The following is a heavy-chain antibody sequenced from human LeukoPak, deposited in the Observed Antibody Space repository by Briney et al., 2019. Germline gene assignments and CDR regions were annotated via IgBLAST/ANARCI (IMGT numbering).Heavy chain of an antibody. Sequence: APVKVSCKASGYTFTGYYMHWVRQAPGQGLEWMGRINPNSGGTNSAQKFQGRVTMTRDTSISTVYMELSRLRSDDTAVYYCARVNWSRVTDYWGQGTLVTVSS. D-gene: IGHD3-3*01. CDR2: INPNSGGT. V-gene: IGHV1-2*06. CDR1: GYTFTGYY. CDR3: ARVNWSRVTDY. J-gene: IGHJ4*02.